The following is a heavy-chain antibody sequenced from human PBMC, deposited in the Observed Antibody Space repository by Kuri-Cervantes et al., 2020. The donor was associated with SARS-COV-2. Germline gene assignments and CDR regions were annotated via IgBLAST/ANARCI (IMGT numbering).Heavy chain of an antibody. CDR2: IRYDGNEK. V-gene: IGHV3-30*02. Sequence: GESLKISCVPSQFTFSSYNMHWVRQAPGKGLEWVAYIRYDGNEKYYADSVKGRFTISRDNSKSTLFLQMNSLRPEDTALYYCARDQGLAYYDFWSGYSNDAFDIWGQGTMVTVSS. CDR1: QFTFSSYN. CDR3: ARDQGLAYYDFWSGYSNDAFDI. J-gene: IGHJ3*02. D-gene: IGHD3-3*01.